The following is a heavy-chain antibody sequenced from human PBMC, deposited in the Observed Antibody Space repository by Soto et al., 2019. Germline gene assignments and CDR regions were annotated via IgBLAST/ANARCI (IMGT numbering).Heavy chain of an antibody. J-gene: IGHJ6*02. Sequence: SETLSLTCTVSGGTISSGTYSWGWLRQPPGKGLEWIGTFYYSGSTYYNPSLKSRVTISVDTSKNQFSLKVSSVPAADTAVYYCARLGGYCTTSCYGYYAMDVWGQGTTVTVSS. CDR2: FYYSGST. CDR3: ARLGGYCTTSCYGYYAMDV. V-gene: IGHV4-39*01. CDR1: GGTISSGTYS. D-gene: IGHD2-8*01.